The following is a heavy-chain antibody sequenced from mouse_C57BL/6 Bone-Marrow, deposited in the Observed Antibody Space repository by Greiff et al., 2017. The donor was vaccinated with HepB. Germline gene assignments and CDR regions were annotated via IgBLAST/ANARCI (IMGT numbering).Heavy chain of an antibody. Sequence: EVQRVESGGGLVKPGGSLKLSCAASGFTFSSYAMSWVRQTPEKRLEWVATISDGGSYTYYPDNVKGRFTISRDNAKNNLYLQMSHLKSEDTAMYYCAREMGDSSGYFDYWGQGTTLTVSS. J-gene: IGHJ2*01. V-gene: IGHV5-4*01. CDR3: AREMGDSSGYFDY. CDR1: GFTFSSYA. CDR2: ISDGGSYT. D-gene: IGHD3-2*02.